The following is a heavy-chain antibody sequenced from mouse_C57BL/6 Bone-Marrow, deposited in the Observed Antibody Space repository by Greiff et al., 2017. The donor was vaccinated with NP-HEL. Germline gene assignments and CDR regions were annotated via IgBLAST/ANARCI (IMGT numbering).Heavy chain of an antibody. CDR2: INPSNGGT. J-gene: IGHJ2*01. CDR3: ARDSGDAFDY. Sequence: VQLQQPGTELVKPGASVKLSCKASGYTFTSYWMHWVKQRPGQGLEWIGNINPSNGGTNYNEKFKNQATLTVYKSSSTAYMQLSSLTSEDSAVYSCARDSGDAFDYWGQGTTLTVSS. V-gene: IGHV1-53*01. D-gene: IGHD3-2*02. CDR1: GYTFTSYW.